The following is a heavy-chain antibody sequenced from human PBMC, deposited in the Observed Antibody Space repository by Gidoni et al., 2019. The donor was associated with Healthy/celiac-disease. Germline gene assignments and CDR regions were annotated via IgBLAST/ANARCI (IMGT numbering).Heavy chain of an antibody. CDR3: ARLSHYDFWSGYYTRYYYYYMDV. V-gene: IGHV4-39*01. CDR2: IYYSGST. CDR1: GGSISSSRYY. J-gene: IGHJ6*03. D-gene: IGHD3-3*01. Sequence: QLQLQESGPGLVKPSETLSLTCTVSGGSISSSRYYWGWIRQPPGKGLEWIGSIYYSGSTYYNPSLKSRVTISVDTSKNQFSLKLSSVTAADTAVYYCARLSHYDFWSGYYTRYYYYYMDVWGKGTTVTVSS.